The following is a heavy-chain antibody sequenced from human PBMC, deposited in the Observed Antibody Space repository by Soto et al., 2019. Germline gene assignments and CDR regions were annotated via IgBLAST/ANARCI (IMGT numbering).Heavy chain of an antibody. D-gene: IGHD3-10*01. CDR2: IYYSGST. CDR3: ARDRTMVRGVIHYYYYGMDV. Sequence: SETLSLTCTVSGGSISSYYWSWIRQPPGKGLEWIGYIYYSGSTNYNPSLKSRVTISVDTSKNQFSLKLSSVTAADTAVYYCARDRTMVRGVIHYYYYGMDVWGQGTTVTVSS. CDR1: GGSISSYY. V-gene: IGHV4-59*12. J-gene: IGHJ6*02.